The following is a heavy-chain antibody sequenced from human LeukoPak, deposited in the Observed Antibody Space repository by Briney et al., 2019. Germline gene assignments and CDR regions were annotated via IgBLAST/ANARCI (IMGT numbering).Heavy chain of an antibody. J-gene: IGHJ1*01. Sequence: GGSLRLSCAASGFTFSSYAMHWVRQAPGKGLEWVAVISYDGSNKYYADSVEGRFTISRDNSKNTLYLQMNSLRAEDTAVYYCARPSRRHYYDSSGYWAAEYFQHWGQGTLVTVSS. CDR3: ARPSRRHYYDSSGYWAAEYFQH. D-gene: IGHD3-22*01. CDR2: ISYDGSNK. CDR1: GFTFSSYA. V-gene: IGHV3-30*04.